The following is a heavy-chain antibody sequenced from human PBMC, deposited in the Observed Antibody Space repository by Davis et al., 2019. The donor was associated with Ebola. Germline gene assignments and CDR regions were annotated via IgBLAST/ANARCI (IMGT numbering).Heavy chain of an antibody. CDR2: ISGNGDST. CDR1: GFTFSNYA. J-gene: IGHJ4*02. Sequence: PGGSLRLSCAASGFTFSNYAMIWVRQAPGKGLEWVSTISGNGDSTYYADSVKGRFTISRDNSKNTLYVQMNSLRSEDTAVYYCATGLGELGDYWGQGTLVTVSS. CDR3: ATGLGELGDY. V-gene: IGHV3-23*01. D-gene: IGHD1-26*01.